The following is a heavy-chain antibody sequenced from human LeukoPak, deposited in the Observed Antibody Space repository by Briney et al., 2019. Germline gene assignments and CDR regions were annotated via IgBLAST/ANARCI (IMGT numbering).Heavy chain of an antibody. D-gene: IGHD2-15*01. Sequence: GGSLRLSCEASGFTFSDYSMNWVRQAPGKGLEWVANIRQDGSEKYYVDSVKGRFTISRDNAKNSLYLQMNSLRAEDTAVYYCARGYCSGGSCYSIDYWGQGTLVTVSS. CDR1: GFTFSDYS. CDR2: IRQDGSEK. J-gene: IGHJ4*02. V-gene: IGHV3-7*01. CDR3: ARGYCSGGSCYSIDY.